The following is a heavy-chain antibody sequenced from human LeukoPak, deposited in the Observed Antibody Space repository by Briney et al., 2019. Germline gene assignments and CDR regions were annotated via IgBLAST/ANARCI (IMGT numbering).Heavy chain of an antibody. D-gene: IGHD2-2*01. J-gene: IGHJ6*03. Sequence: PGGSLRLSCAASGFTFSSYAMSCVRQAPGKGLEWVSAISGSGGSTYYADSVKGRFTISRDNSKNTLYLQMNSLRAEDTAVYYCAKDTVPAAMYYYYYMDVWRKGTTVTVSS. V-gene: IGHV3-23*01. CDR2: ISGSGGST. CDR3: AKDTVPAAMYYYYYMDV. CDR1: GFTFSSYA.